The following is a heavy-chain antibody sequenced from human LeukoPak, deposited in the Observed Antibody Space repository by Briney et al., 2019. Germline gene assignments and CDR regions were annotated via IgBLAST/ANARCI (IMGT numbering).Heavy chain of an antibody. CDR1: GFTFSSYG. Sequence: GGSLRLSCAASGFTFSSYGMHWVRQAPGNGLEWVAVIWYDGSNKYYADSVKGRFTISRDNYKNTLSLQMNSLRAEETDVYYCAKSVGATTAGRHDYWGQGTLVTVSS. D-gene: IGHD1-26*01. CDR3: AKSVGATTAGRHDY. CDR2: IWYDGSNK. V-gene: IGHV3-33*06. J-gene: IGHJ4*02.